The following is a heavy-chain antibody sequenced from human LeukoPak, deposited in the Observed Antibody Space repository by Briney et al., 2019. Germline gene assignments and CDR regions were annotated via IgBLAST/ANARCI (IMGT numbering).Heavy chain of an antibody. CDR2: IIPIFGTA. J-gene: IGHJ4*02. CDR3: ASYYYDSSGYYVDY. V-gene: IGHV1-69*05. CDR1: GGTFSSYA. D-gene: IGHD3-22*01. Sequence: GASVKVSCKASGGTFSSYAISWVRQAPGQGLGWMGGIIPIFGTANYAQKFQGRVTITTDESTSTAYMELSSLRSEDTAVYYCASYYYDSSGYYVDYWGQGTLVTVSS.